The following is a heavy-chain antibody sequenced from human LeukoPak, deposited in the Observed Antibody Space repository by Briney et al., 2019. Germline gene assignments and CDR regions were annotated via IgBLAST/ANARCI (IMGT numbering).Heavy chain of an antibody. CDR3: ARSMIFPPDSFDY. CDR2: ISSDGSST. V-gene: IGHV3-74*01. D-gene: IGHD3-22*01. CDR1: GFTFSSYW. Sequence: GSLRLSCAAPGFTFSSYWMHWVRQAPGKGLVWVSRISSDGSSTSYADSVKGRFTISRDNAKNTLYLQMNSLRAEDTAVYYCARSMIFPPDSFDYWGQGTLVTVSS. J-gene: IGHJ4*02.